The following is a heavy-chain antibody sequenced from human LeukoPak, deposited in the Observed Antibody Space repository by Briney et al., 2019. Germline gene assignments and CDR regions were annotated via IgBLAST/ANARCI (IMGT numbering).Heavy chain of an antibody. Sequence: GASVKVSCKASGYTFTGYYMHWVRQAPGQGLEWMGWINPNSGGTNYAQKFQGRVTMTRDTSISTAYMELSRLRSDDTAVYYCARGGFLERLLSHFDYWGQGTLVTVSS. CDR3: ARGGFLERLLSHFDY. D-gene: IGHD3-3*01. CDR2: INPNSGGT. J-gene: IGHJ4*02. CDR1: GYTFTGYY. V-gene: IGHV1-2*02.